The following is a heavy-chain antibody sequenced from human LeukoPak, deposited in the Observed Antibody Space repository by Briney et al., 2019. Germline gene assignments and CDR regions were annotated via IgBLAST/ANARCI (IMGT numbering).Heavy chain of an antibody. V-gene: IGHV3-21*01. D-gene: IGHD1-1*01. CDR3: ARDPFKGGGTSTHFDY. CDR2: ISSSSSHI. CDR1: GFTFSTYS. Sequence: PGGSLRLSCAASGFTFSTYSMNWARQAPGKGLEWVSSISSSSSHIYYADSMKGRFTISRDNAKNSLYLQMNSLRAEDTAVYYCARDPFKGGGTSTHFDYWGQGTLVTVSS. J-gene: IGHJ4*02.